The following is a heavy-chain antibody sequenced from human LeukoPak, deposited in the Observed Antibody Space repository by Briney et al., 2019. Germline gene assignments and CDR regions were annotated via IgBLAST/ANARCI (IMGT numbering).Heavy chain of an antibody. CDR1: GYSISSGYY. J-gene: IGHJ5*02. V-gene: IGHV4-38-2*02. D-gene: IGHD3-16*01. CDR3: ARDPVGDWFDP. Sequence: LETLSLTCAVSGYSISSGYYWGWIRQPPGKELEWIGSIYHSGSTYYNPSLKSRVTISVDTSKNQFSLKLSSVTAADTAVYYCARDPVGDWFDPWGQGTLVTVSS. CDR2: IYHSGST.